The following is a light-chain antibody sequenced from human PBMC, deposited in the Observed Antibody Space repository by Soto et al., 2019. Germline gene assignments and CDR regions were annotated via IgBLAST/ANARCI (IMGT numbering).Light chain of an antibody. CDR2: LNSDGSH. V-gene: IGLV4-69*01. CDR1: SGHSNYA. Sequence: QPVLTQSPSASASLGASVKLTCTLRSGHSNYAIAWHQQQPEKGPRYLMKLNSDGSHSKGDGIPDRFSGSSSGAERYLTISSLQSEDEADYYCQTWGSGIVVFGGGTKLTVL. J-gene: IGLJ2*01. CDR3: QTWGSGIVV.